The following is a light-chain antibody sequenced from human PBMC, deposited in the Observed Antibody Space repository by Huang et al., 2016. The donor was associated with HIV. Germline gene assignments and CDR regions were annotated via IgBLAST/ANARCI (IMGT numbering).Light chain of an antibody. CDR1: QDSSDW. Sequence: DIQMTQSPSSVSASVGDRVTITCRASQDSSDWLAWYQQKPGKAPNLLIDIASTLQNGAPSRFSGSGSGTDFTLTITSLQPEDFATYYCQQTYTFPLTFGPGTKVDIK. V-gene: IGKV1-12*01. J-gene: IGKJ3*01. CDR2: IAS. CDR3: QQTYTFPLT.